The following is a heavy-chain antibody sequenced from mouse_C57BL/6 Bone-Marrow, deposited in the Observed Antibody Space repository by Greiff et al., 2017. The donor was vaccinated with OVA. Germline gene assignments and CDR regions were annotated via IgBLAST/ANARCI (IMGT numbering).Heavy chain of an antibody. CDR1: GFTFSSYA. V-gene: IGHV5-4*03. D-gene: IGHD1-1*01. J-gene: IGHJ4*01. Sequence: EVMLVESGGGLVKPGGSLKLSCAASGFTFSSYAMSWVRQTPEKRLEWVATISDGGSYTYYPDNVKGRFTISRDNAKNNLYLQMSHLKSEDTAMYYCARFSYYGSSPYAMDYWGQGTSVTVSS. CDR2: ISDGGSYT. CDR3: ARFSYYGSSPYAMDY.